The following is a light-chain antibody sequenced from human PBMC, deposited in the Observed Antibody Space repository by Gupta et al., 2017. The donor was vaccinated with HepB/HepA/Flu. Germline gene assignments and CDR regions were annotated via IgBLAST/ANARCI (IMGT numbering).Light chain of an antibody. J-gene: IGKJ2*01. V-gene: IGKV1-33*01. CDR1: QDIRNY. CDR3: QQYDNVPRYN. CDR2: DAS. Sequence: DIQMTKSPSSLSASVGDRVTITCQASQDIRNYLNWYQQKPGKAPKLLIYDASSLETGVPFRFSGSGSGTHFTFTISSLQPEDIGTYYCQQYDNVPRYNFGQGTKLEIK.